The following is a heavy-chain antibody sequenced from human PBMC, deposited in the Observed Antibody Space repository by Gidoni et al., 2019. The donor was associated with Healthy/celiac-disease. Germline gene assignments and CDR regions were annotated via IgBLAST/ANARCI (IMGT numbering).Heavy chain of an antibody. CDR3: ARGRVFGVVILGEDWFDP. J-gene: IGHJ5*02. Sequence: QVQLQQWGAGLLKPSETLSLTCAVYGGSFSGYYWSWIRQPPGKGLEWIGEINHSGSTNYNPSLKSRVTISVDTSKNQFSLKLSSVTAADTAVYYCARGRVFGVVILGEDWFDPWGQGTLVTVSS. CDR2: INHSGST. V-gene: IGHV4-34*01. CDR1: GGSFSGYY. D-gene: IGHD3-3*01.